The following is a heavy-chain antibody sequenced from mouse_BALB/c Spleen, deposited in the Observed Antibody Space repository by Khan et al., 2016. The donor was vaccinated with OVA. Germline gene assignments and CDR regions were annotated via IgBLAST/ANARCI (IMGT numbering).Heavy chain of an antibody. V-gene: IGHV2-6-7*01. Sequence: VQLQESGPGLVAPSQSLSITCTVSGFSLTGYGVNWVRQPPRKGLEWLGMIWGDGSTDCNSALKSRLSISQDKSQSQVFLKMNSLQTDDTARYYCARAYYGNYREAMDYWGQGNSVTVSS. D-gene: IGHD2-10*01. CDR3: ARAYYGNYREAMDY. J-gene: IGHJ4*01. CDR1: GFSLTGYG. CDR2: IWGDGST.